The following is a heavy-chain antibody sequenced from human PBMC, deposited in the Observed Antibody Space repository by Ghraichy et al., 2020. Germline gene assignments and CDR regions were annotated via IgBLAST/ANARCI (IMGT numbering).Heavy chain of an antibody. V-gene: IGHV3-23*01. J-gene: IGHJ4*02. CDR3: AKESEYSSTWLDS. D-gene: IGHD2/OR15-2a*01. CDR1: GFSFSPYA. Sequence: SCAASGFSFSPYAMSWVRQAPGTGLEWVSSISGSGGTTYYAASVKGRFTISRDNSKTTVDLQMNNLRDDDTAVYYCAKESEYSSTWLDSWGRGTLVTVSS. CDR2: ISGSGGTT.